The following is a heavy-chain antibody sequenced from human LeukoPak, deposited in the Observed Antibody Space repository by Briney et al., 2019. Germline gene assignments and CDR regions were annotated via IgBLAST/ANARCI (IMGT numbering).Heavy chain of an antibody. CDR1: GGSISSGSYY. CDR2: IYTSGST. CDR3: ARRTRPTMIVVVPRGGRWFDP. D-gene: IGHD3-22*01. J-gene: IGHJ5*02. Sequence: PSETLSLTCTVSGGSISSGSYYWSWIRQPAGKGLEWIGRIYTSGSTNYNPSLKSRVTISVDTSKNQFSLKLSSVTAADTAVYYCARRTRPTMIVVVPRGGRWFDPWGQGTLATVSS. V-gene: IGHV4-61*02.